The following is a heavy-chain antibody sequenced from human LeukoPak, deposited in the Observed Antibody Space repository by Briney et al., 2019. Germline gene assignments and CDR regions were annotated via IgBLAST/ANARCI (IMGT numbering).Heavy chain of an antibody. CDR1: GGSISRYY. CDR3: AGGDTTLPTGSYLDY. Sequence: SGTLSLTCIVSGGSISRYYWSWIRQPPGKGLEWIGHIYYTGIIDYNSSLKSRVTISVDTSRNQFSLRLSSVTASDTAVYYCAGGDTTLPTGSYLDYWGQGTLVTVSS. V-gene: IGHV4-59*01. J-gene: IGHJ4*02. CDR2: IYYTGII. D-gene: IGHD1-1*01.